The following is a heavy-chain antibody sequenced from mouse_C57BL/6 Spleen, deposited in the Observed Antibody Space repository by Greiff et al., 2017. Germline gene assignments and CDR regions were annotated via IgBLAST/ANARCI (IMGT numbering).Heavy chain of an antibody. Sequence: SGAELVKPGASVKISCKASGYAFSSYWMNWVKQRPGKGLEWIGQIYPGDGDTNYNGKFKGKATLTADKSSSTAYMQLSSLTSEDSAVYFCARANYYGRGYFDVWGTGTTVTVSS. J-gene: IGHJ1*03. CDR2: IYPGDGDT. CDR1: GYAFSSYW. D-gene: IGHD1-1*01. V-gene: IGHV1-80*01. CDR3: ARANYYGRGYFDV.